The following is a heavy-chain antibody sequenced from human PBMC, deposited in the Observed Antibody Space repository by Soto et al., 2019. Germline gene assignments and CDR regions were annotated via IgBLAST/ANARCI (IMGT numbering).Heavy chain of an antibody. CDR1: GFTFSSYA. J-gene: IGHJ5*02. CDR2: ISGSGGST. D-gene: IGHD2-2*01. CDR3: AKDLGGGVVPAAMSLDP. Sequence: EVQLLESGGGLVQPGGSLRLSCAASGFTFSSYAMSWVRQAPGKGLEWVSAISGSGGSTYYAASVKGRFTISRDNSKNTLYLQMNSLRAEDTAVYYCAKDLGGGVVPAAMSLDPWGQGTLVTVSS. V-gene: IGHV3-23*01.